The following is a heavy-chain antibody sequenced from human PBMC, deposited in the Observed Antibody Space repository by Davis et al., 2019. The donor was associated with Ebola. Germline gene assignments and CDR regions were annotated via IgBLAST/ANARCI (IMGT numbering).Heavy chain of an antibody. J-gene: IGHJ4*02. Sequence: GESLKISCAASGFTFSSYWMSWVRQAPGKGLEWVANIKQDGSEKYYVDSVKGRFTISRDNAKNSLYLQMNSLRAEDTAVYYCARGIVVVVAAHLAFDYWGQGTLVTVSS. CDR1: GFTFSSYW. V-gene: IGHV3-7*01. D-gene: IGHD2-15*01. CDR2: IKQDGSEK. CDR3: ARGIVVVVAAHLAFDY.